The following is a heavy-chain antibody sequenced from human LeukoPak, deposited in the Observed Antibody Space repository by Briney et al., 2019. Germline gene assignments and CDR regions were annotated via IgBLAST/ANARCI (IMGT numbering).Heavy chain of an antibody. CDR3: ARDRRATYYYDTSAY. CDR2: IRGSGGST. Sequence: GGSLRLSCAASGFTLSSYAMSWVRQAPGKGLEWVSGIRGSGGSTYYADSVKGRFTISRDNSKNTLYLQMNSLRAEDTAVYYCARDRRATYYYDTSAYWGQGTLVTVPS. D-gene: IGHD3-22*01. J-gene: IGHJ4*02. CDR1: GFTLSSYA. V-gene: IGHV3-23*01.